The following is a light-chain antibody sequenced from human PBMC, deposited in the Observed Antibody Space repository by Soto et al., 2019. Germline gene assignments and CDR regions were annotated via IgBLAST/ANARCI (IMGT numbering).Light chain of an antibody. J-gene: IGLJ3*02. Sequence: QSVLTQPPSVSGAPGQRVTISCTGSSSNIGAGYDVHWYQQLPGTAPKLLIYGNSNRPSGVPDRFSGSKSGTSASLAITGLQAEDEADYYCGTWDSSLSAGEFGGGTKLTVL. CDR1: SSNIGAGYD. CDR3: GTWDSSLSAGE. V-gene: IGLV1-40*01. CDR2: GNS.